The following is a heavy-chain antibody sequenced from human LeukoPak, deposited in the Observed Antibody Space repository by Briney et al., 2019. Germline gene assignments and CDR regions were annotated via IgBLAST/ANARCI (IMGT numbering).Heavy chain of an antibody. CDR3: ARDRPTGASRLFVVQ. Sequence: PGGSLRLSCAASGFTFSSYSMTWVRQAPGKGLEWVSSMSSGSRYIYYADSVRGRFTISGGNAKNSLYLLMNSLRAEDTAVYYCARDRPTGASRLFVVQWGQGTLVTVSS. V-gene: IGHV3-21*01. D-gene: IGHD3-3*01. CDR1: GFTFSSYS. CDR2: MSSGSRYI. J-gene: IGHJ4*02.